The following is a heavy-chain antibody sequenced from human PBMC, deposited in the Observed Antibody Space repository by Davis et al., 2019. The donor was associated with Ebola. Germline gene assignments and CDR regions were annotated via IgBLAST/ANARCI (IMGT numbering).Heavy chain of an antibody. Sequence: ASVKVSCKASGYTFTSYGISWVQQAPGQGLEWMGWVSAYNGNTNYAQKLQGRVTMTTDTSTSTAYMELRSLRSDDTAVYSCARDSGSYYDSHCDYWGQGTLVTVSS. CDR2: VSAYNGNT. CDR3: ARDSGSYYDSHCDY. D-gene: IGHD1-26*01. V-gene: IGHV1-18*01. CDR1: GYTFTSYG. J-gene: IGHJ4*02.